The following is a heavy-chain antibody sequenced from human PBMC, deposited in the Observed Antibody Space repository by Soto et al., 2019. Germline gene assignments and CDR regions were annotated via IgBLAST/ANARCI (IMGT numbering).Heavy chain of an antibody. J-gene: IGHJ6*02. CDR2: IIPIFGTA. CDR3: ASKGWASALPHYYYYGMDV. Sequence: QVQLVQSGAEVKKPGSSVKVSCKASGGTFSSYAISWVRQAPGQGLEWMGGIIPIFGTANYAQKFQGRVTITADESASTAYMELSSLSSEDKAVYYCASKGWASALPHYYYYGMDVWGQGTTVTVSS. CDR1: GGTFSSYA. V-gene: IGHV1-69*01. D-gene: IGHD2-15*01.